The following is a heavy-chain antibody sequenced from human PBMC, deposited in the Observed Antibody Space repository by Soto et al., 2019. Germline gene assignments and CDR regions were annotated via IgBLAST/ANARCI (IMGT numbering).Heavy chain of an antibody. CDR2: ISGYNANT. CDR1: GDTFTSYG. CDR3: ARDRHVASGGANWFDP. Sequence: QIQLVQSGGEVKKPGASVKVSCKASGDTFTSYGISWVRQAPGQGLEWMGWISGYNANTNYARRLQGRVTMSKDTSTSTVYMELTTLTYDDTGTYYCARDRHVASGGANWFDPWGQGTLVTVSS. D-gene: IGHD3-10*01. J-gene: IGHJ5*02. V-gene: IGHV1-18*01.